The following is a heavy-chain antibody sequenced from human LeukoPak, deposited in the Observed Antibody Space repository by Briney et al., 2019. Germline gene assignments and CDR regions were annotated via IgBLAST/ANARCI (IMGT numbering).Heavy chain of an antibody. CDR3: ARDTSGGPYFDY. V-gene: IGHV1-18*01. CDR2: ISAYNRDT. CDR1: GYTFTSYG. Sequence: PSVKVSCKASGYTFTSYGISWMRQAPGQGLEWVGWISAYNRDTNYAQKVQGRVTMTTDTSTTTAYMELRSLRSDDTAVYYCARDTSGGPYFDYWGQGTLVTVAS. D-gene: IGHD4-23*01. J-gene: IGHJ4*02.